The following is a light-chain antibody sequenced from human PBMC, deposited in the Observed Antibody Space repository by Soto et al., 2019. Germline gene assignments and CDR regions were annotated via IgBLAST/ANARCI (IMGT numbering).Light chain of an antibody. Sequence: QSALTQPASVSGSPGQSITISCTGTSSDVGGYNYGSWYQQHPGKAPKLMIYEVSNRPSGVSTRFSGSKSGNTASLTISGLQAEYEADYYCSSYTSSSSYVFGTGTKLTVL. V-gene: IGLV2-14*01. CDR3: SSYTSSSSYV. CDR2: EVS. J-gene: IGLJ1*01. CDR1: SSDVGGYNY.